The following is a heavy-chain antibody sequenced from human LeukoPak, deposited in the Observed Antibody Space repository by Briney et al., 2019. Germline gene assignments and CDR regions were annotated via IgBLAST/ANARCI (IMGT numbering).Heavy chain of an antibody. Sequence: SETLSLTCTVSGGSISSSSYYWGWIRQPPGKGLEWIGSIYYSGSTYYNPSLESRVTISVDTSKNQFSLKLSSVTAADTAVYYCARDRGPISSSWYLRYFDLWGRGTLVTVSS. D-gene: IGHD6-13*01. J-gene: IGHJ2*01. V-gene: IGHV4-39*07. CDR3: ARDRGPISSSWYLRYFDL. CDR1: GGSISSSSYY. CDR2: IYYSGST.